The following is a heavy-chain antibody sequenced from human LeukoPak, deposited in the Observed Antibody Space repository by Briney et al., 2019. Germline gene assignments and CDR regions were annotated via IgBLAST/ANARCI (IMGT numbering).Heavy chain of an antibody. CDR3: ARGDLTTYYYYYMDV. CDR1: GFTFDDYA. D-gene: IGHD3-9*01. Sequence: PGGSLRLSCAASGFTFDDYAMHWVRQAPGKGLEWVSGISWNSGSIGYADSVKGRFTISRDNAKNSLYLQMNSLRAEDTAVYYCARGDLTTYYYYYMDVWGKGTTVTISS. CDR2: ISWNSGSI. J-gene: IGHJ6*03. V-gene: IGHV3-9*01.